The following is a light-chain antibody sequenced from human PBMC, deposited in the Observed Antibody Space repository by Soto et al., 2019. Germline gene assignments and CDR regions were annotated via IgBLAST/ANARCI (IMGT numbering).Light chain of an antibody. CDR2: LEGSGSY. CDR3: ETWDSNTPCGV. Sequence: QSVLTQSSSASASLGSSDKLTCTLSSGHSSYIIAWHQQQPGKAPRYLMKLEGSGSYNKGSGVPDRFSGASSGADRYLTISNLQFEDEADYYCETWDSNTPCGVFGGGTKLTVL. V-gene: IGLV4-60*02. J-gene: IGLJ2*01. CDR1: SGHSSYI.